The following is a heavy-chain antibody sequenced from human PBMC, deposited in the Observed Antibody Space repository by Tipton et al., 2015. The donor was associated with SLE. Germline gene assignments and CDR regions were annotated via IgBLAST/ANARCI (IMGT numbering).Heavy chain of an antibody. J-gene: IGHJ4*02. D-gene: IGHD6-19*01. CDR1: GGSFSGYY. CDR3: ARNLASSGGDDY. CDR2: INHSGGT. Sequence: TLSLTCAVYGGSFSGYYWSWIRQPPGKGLEWIGEINHSGGTNYNPSLKSRVTISVDTSKNQFSLKLSSVTAADTAVYYCARNLASSGGDDYWGQGTLVTVSS. V-gene: IGHV4-34*01.